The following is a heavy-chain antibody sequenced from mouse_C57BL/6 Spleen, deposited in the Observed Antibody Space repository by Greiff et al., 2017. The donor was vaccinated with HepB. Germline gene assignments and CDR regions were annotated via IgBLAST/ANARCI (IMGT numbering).Heavy chain of an antibody. CDR2: INPSTGGT. CDR1: GYSFTGYY. J-gene: IGHJ3*01. CDR3: ARGDSFAY. V-gene: IGHV1-42*01. Sequence: VQLQQSGPELVKPGASVKISCKASGYSFTGYYMNWVKQSPEKSLEWIGEINPSTGGTTYNQKFKAKATLTVDKSSSTAYMQLKSLTSEDSAVYYCARGDSFAYWGQGTLVTVSA.